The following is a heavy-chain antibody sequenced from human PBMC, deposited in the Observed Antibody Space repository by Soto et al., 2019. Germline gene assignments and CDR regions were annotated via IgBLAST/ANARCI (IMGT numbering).Heavy chain of an antibody. CDR2: IYPGDSDT. CDR1: GYSFTSYW. V-gene: IGHV5-51*01. J-gene: IGHJ4*02. CDR3: AICYSNYTPRWIDF. Sequence: AEAMKISCKGSGYSFTSYWIGWVRQMPGKGLEWMGIIYPGDSDTRYSPSFQGQVTISADKSISTAYLQWSSLKASDTAMYYCAICYSNYTPRWIDFWGQATLVTLSS. D-gene: IGHD4-4*01.